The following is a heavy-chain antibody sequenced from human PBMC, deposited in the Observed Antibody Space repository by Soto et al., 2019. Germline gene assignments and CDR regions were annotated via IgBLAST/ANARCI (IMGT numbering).Heavy chain of an antibody. CDR2: INPNSGGT. V-gene: IGHV1-2*04. CDR1: GYTFTGYY. Sequence: ASVTVSCKDSGYTFTGYYMHWVRPAPGQGLEWMGWINPNSGGTNYAQKFQGWVTMTRDTSISTAYMELSRLRSDDTAVYYCARDMGSSSSPHYYGMDVWGQGTTVTVSS. J-gene: IGHJ6*02. D-gene: IGHD6-6*01. CDR3: ARDMGSSSSPHYYGMDV.